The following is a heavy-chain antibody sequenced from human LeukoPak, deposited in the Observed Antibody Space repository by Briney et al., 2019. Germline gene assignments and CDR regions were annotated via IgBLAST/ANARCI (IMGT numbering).Heavy chain of an antibody. CDR2: ISGSGGST. CDR3: AKEIGPGRIAEYFQH. J-gene: IGHJ1*01. Sequence: GGSLRLSCAASGFTFSSYAMSWVRQAPGNGLEWVSAISGSGGSTYYADSVKGRFTISRDNSKNTLYLQMNSLRAEDTAVYYCAKEIGPGRIAEYFQHWGQGTLVTVSS. D-gene: IGHD1-26*01. CDR1: GFTFSSYA. V-gene: IGHV3-23*01.